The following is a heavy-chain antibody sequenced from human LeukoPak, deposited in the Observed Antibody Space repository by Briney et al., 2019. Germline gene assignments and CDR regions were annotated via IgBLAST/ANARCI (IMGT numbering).Heavy chain of an antibody. CDR2: ISYDGSNK. J-gene: IGHJ3*02. D-gene: IGHD3-22*01. V-gene: IGHV3-30*03. Sequence: PGGSLRLSCAASGFTFSSYDMHWVRQAPGKGLEWVAFISYDGSNKYYADSVKGRFTISRDNSKNTLYLQMNSLRAEDTAVYYCARYYYDSSGYEGALDAFGIWGQGTMVTVSS. CDR1: GFTFSSYD. CDR3: ARYYYDSSGYEGALDAFGI.